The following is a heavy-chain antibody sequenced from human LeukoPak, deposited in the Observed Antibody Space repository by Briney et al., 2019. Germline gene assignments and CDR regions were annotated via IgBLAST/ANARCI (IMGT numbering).Heavy chain of an antibody. CDR1: GFTFSSYW. D-gene: IGHD3-3*01. CDR3: ARGSGIYYDFWSGYFDY. CDR2: INSDGSST. Sequence: PGGSLRLSCAASGFTFSSYWMHWVRQAPGKGLVWVSRINSDGSSTSYADSVKGRFTISRDNAKNSLYLQMNSLRAEDTAVYYCARGSGIYYDFWSGYFDYWGQGTLVTVSS. J-gene: IGHJ4*02. V-gene: IGHV3-74*01.